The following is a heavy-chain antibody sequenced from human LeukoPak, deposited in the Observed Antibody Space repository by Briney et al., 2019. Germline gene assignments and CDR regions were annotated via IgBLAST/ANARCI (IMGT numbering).Heavy chain of an antibody. J-gene: IGHJ4*02. Sequence: GGSLRLSCAASGFTVSSNYMSWVRQAPGKGLEWVSVIYSGGSTYYADSVKGRFTISRDNSKNTLYLQMNSLRAEDTAVYYCARDYMAGAKSKSKARVDSWGKGTLVPVSS. D-gene: IGHD1-26*01. CDR1: GFTVSSNY. CDR3: ARDYMAGAKSKSKARVDS. V-gene: IGHV3-66*01. CDR2: IYSGGST.